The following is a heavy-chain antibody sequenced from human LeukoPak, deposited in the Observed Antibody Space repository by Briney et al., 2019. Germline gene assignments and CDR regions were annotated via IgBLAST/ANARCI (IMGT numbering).Heavy chain of an antibody. CDR1: GGSIYGFY. CDR3: ARGYGRQTNSGMDV. D-gene: IGHD5-18*01. Sequence: SETLSLTCTVSGGSIYGFYGSWLPHFPEKALEWIGYVFFSGSTNYNPSLESRVTISIDTSKNQFSLKLSSVTAADTAVYYCARGYGRQTNSGMDVWGKGSTVTVSA. CDR2: VFFSGST. V-gene: IGHV4-59*01. J-gene: IGHJ6*04.